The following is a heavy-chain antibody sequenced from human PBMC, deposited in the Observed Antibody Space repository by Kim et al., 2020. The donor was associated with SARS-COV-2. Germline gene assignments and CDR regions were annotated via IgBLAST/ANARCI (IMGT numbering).Heavy chain of an antibody. V-gene: IGHV4-39*01. J-gene: IGHJ4*02. CDR1: GGFISSSSYY. D-gene: IGHD2-2*03. CDR2: IYYSGST. CDR3: ARPGYCSSTSCDDDY. Sequence: SETLSLTCAVSGGFISSSSYYWGWIRQPPGKGLEWIGSIYYSGSTYYNPSLKSRVTISVDTSKNQFSLKLNSVTAADTAVYYCARPGYCSSTSCDDDYWGQGTLVTVSS.